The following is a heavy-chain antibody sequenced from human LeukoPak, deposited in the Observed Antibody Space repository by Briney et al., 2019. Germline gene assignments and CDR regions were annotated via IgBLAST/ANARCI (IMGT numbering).Heavy chain of an antibody. V-gene: IGHV3-7*01. CDR2: IKQDGSEK. D-gene: IGHD3-10*01. CDR1: GFTFSSYW. J-gene: IGHJ4*02. CDR3: ARAAVLWFGELLAHYFDY. Sequence: GGYLRLSCAASGFTFSSYWMSWVRQAPGKGLEWVANIKQDGSEKYYVDSVKGRFTISRDNAKNSLYLQMNSLRAEDTAVYYCARAAVLWFGELLAHYFDYWGQGTLVTVSS.